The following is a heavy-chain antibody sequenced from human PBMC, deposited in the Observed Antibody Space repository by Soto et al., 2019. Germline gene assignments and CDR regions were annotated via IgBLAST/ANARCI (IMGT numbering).Heavy chain of an antibody. CDR1: GGSVSSGSYY. D-gene: IGHD1-1*01. CDR2: IYYSGST. CDR3: ARADWNRPPPHFDY. V-gene: IGHV4-30-4*08. J-gene: IGHJ4*02. Sequence: PSETLSLTCTVSGGSVSSGSYYWSWIRQPPGKGLEWIGYIYYSGSTYYNPSLKSRVTISVDTSKNQFSLKLSSVTAADTAVYYCARADWNRPPPHFDYWGQGTLVTVSS.